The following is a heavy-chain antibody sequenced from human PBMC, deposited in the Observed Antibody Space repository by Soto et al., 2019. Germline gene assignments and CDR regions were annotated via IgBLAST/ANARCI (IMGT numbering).Heavy chain of an antibody. Sequence: ASVKVSFKASGYTFTGYYMHWVRQAPGQGLGWMGWINPNSGGTNYAQTFQGWVTMTADKSTSTAYMELSSLRSEDTAVYYCAISRDGQLVNGMDFWGQGTTVTSP. D-gene: IGHD6-6*01. CDR3: AISRDGQLVNGMDF. V-gene: IGHV1-2*04. CDR1: GYTFTGYY. CDR2: INPNSGGT. J-gene: IGHJ6*02.